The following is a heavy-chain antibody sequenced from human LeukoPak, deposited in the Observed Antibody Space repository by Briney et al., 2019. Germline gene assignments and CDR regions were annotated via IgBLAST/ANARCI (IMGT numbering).Heavy chain of an antibody. Sequence: ASVKVSCKASGYTFTSYGISWVRQAPGQGLEWMGWISAYNGNTNYAQKFQDRLTMTEDTSTDTGYMELSSLRSEDTAVYYCATGRPGSLLDYWGQGSLVTVSS. V-gene: IGHV1-18*01. CDR3: ATGRPGSLLDY. CDR2: ISAYNGNT. J-gene: IGHJ4*02. CDR1: GYTFTSYG. D-gene: IGHD1-1*01.